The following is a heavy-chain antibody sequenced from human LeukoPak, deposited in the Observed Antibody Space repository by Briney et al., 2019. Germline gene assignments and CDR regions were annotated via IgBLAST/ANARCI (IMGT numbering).Heavy chain of an antibody. V-gene: IGHV4-39*07. CDR1: GGSISSSSYY. D-gene: IGHD2/OR15-2a*01. CDR3: ARAALLHPMDV. J-gene: IGHJ6*03. Sequence: SETQSLTCTVSGGSISSSSYYWGWIRQPPGKGLEWIGSIYYSGSTYYNPSLKSRVTISVDTSKNQFSLKLSSVTAADTAVYYCARAALLHPMDVWGKGTTVTVSS. CDR2: IYYSGST.